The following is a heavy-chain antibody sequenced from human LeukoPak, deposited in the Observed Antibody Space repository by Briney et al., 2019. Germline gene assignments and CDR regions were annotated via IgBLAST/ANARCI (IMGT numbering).Heavy chain of an antibody. J-gene: IGHJ3*02. CDR2: IYYSGST. V-gene: IGHV4-38-2*02. CDR3: ARGPSYYGSGSYHDAFDI. CDR1: GYSISSGYY. Sequence: KPSETLSLTCTVSGYSISSGYYWGWIRQPPGKGLEWIGYIYYSGSTNYNPSLKSRVTISVDTSKNQFSLKLSSVTAADTAVYYCARGPSYYGSGSYHDAFDIWGQGTMVTVSS. D-gene: IGHD3-10*01.